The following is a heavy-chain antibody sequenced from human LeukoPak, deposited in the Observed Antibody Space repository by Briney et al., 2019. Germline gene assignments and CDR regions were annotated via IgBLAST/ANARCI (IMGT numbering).Heavy chain of an antibody. J-gene: IGHJ5*02. D-gene: IGHD3-10*01. CDR3: ARRYYYGSGNYYNVGNWFDP. CDR2: IYYSGST. V-gene: IGHV4-39*01. Sequence: PSETLSLTCTVSGGSISSSSYYWGWIRQAPGKGLEWIGSIYYSGSTYYNPSLKSRVTISVDTSKNQFSLKLSSVTAADTAVYYCARRYYYGSGNYYNVGNWFDPWGQGTLVTVSS. CDR1: GGSISSSSYY.